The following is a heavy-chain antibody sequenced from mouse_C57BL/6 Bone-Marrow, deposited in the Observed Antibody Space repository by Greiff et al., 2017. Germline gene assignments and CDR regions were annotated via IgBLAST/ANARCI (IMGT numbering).Heavy chain of an antibody. D-gene: IGHD2-2*01. CDR1: GYTFTDYN. Sequence: EVKLQQSGPELVKPGASVKMSCKASGYTFTDYNMHWVKQSHGKSLEWIGYINPNNGGTSYNQKFKGKATLTVNKSSSTAYMELRSLTSEDSAVYYCANDLLWLRRYYYAMDDWGQGTSVTVSS. CDR2: INPNNGGT. J-gene: IGHJ4*01. CDR3: ANDLLWLRRYYYAMDD. V-gene: IGHV1-22*01.